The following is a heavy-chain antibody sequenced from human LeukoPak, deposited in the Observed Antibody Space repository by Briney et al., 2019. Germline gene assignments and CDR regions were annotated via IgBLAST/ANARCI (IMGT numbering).Heavy chain of an antibody. D-gene: IGHD5-18*01. CDR3: ARDVYAAHGYNYGSVDS. Sequence: PGGSLRLSCAASGFTFSNYEMNWVRQAPGKGLEWVSYISTSGSTIYYADSVKGRFTISRDNAKNSLYLQMNSLRAEDTAVYYCARDVYAAHGYNYGSVDSWGQGTLVTVSS. J-gene: IGHJ4*02. V-gene: IGHV3-48*03. CDR1: GFTFSNYE. CDR2: ISTSGSTI.